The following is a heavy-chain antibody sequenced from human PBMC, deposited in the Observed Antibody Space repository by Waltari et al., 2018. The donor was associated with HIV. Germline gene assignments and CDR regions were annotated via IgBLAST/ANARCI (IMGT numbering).Heavy chain of an antibody. CDR1: GYTLTTYA. J-gene: IGHJ4*02. D-gene: IGHD3-10*01. V-gene: IGHV7-4-1*02. Sequence: QVQPAHSGPEFKKPGASAKVSCKASGYTLTTYATNWVRQAPGQGLEWVGWINTKTGNPTYAQGFTGRFVFSLDTSVSTAYLQISSLKPEDTAVYFCARGPGRSLDYWGQGTLVTVSS. CDR2: INTKTGNP. CDR3: ARGPGRSLDY.